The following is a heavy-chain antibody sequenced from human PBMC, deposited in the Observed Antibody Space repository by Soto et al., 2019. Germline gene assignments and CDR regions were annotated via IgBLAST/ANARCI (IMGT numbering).Heavy chain of an antibody. CDR3: ARGTPGYYYYYMDV. Sequence: ESGGGVVQPGRSLRLSCAASGFTFSNYGMHWVRQAPGKGLEWVALIWYDGSNKYYADSVKGRFTISRDNSNNTLYLQMNSLRAEDTAVYYCARGTPGYYYYYMDVWGKGTTVTVAS. J-gene: IGHJ6*03. V-gene: IGHV3-33*01. D-gene: IGHD2-15*01. CDR2: IWYDGSNK. CDR1: GFTFSNYG.